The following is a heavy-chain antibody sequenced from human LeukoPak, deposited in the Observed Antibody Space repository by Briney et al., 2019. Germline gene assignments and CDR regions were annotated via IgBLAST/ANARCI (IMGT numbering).Heavy chain of an antibody. CDR3: ARRDAP. CDR2: IDNDGSGT. Sequence: GGSLRLSCAASGFTFSTYWMHWVRQAPGKGLVWVSRIDNDGSGTVYADSVKGRFTISRDNAKNTLYLQMNSLRADDTAVYYCARRDAPWGRGILVTVSS. V-gene: IGHV3-74*01. J-gene: IGHJ4*02. CDR1: GFTFSTYW.